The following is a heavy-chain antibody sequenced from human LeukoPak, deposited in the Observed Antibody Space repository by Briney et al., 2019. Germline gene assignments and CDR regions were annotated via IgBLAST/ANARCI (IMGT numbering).Heavy chain of an antibody. CDR2: ISYSGST. CDR1: VGSLGSYY. J-gene: IGHJ5*02. CDR3: ARGGSGYALSWFDP. D-gene: IGHD5-12*01. V-gene: IGHV4-59*01. Sequence: PSETLSLTCIHSVGSLGSYYWSWLRQPPRKGLEWIGHISYSGSTNYNPSLKSRVTISVDTSKNQFSLKLSSVTAADTAVYYCARGGSGYALSWFDPWGQGTLVTVSS.